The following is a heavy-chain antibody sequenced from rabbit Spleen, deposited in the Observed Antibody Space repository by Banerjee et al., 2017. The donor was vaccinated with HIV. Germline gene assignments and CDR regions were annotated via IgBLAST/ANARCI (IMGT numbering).Heavy chain of an antibody. CDR1: GFSFNSGSGFSFNGGYD. CDR2: AYGGSSDFT. CDR3: ARDLVVVIGWNFNL. Sequence: QEQLEESGGDLVKPGASLTLTCTASGFSFNSGSGFSFNGGYDMCWVRPAPGKGLEWVACAYGGSSDFTYFASWAKGRFTISKTSSTTVTLQMTSLTAADTATYFCARDLVVVIGWNFNLWGQGTLVTVS. J-gene: IGHJ4*01. V-gene: IGHV1S45*01. D-gene: IGHD8-1*01.